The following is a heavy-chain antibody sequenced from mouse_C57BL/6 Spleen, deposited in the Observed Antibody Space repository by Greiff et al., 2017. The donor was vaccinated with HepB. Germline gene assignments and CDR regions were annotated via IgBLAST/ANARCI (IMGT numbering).Heavy chain of an antibody. CDR3: GGYYGDYYAMDY. CDR2: IYPRSGNT. J-gene: IGHJ4*01. CDR1: GYTFTSYG. V-gene: IGHV1-81*01. Sequence: VMLVESGAELARPGASVKLSCKASGYTFTSYGISWVKQRTGQGLEWIGEIYPRSGNTYYNEKFKGKATLTADKSSSTAYMELRSLTSEDSAVYFCGGYYGDYYAMDYWGQGTSVPVSS. D-gene: IGHD2-13*01.